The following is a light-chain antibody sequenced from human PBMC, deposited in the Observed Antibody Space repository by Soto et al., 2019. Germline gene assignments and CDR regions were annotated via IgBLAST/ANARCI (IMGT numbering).Light chain of an antibody. CDR3: QQYGTSPLT. CDR2: GAS. V-gene: IGKV3-20*01. J-gene: IGKJ4*01. CDR1: QSVRSSY. Sequence: EIVLTQSPGTRSLSPGERATLSCRASQSVRSSYLTWYQQKPGQAPRLLIYGASSRATGIPDRFSGSGSGTDFTLTISRLEPEDFAVYYCQQYGTSPLTFGGGTNVDIK.